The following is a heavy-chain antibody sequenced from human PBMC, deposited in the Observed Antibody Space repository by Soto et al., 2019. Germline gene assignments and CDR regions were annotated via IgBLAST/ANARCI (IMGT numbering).Heavy chain of an antibody. D-gene: IGHD1-20*01. V-gene: IGHV1-69*13. CDR3: APDGGPFVSGIQHGMDV. J-gene: IGHJ6*02. Sequence: SVKVSCKASGGTFSSYAISWVRQAPGQGLEWMGGIIPIFGTANYAQKFQGRVTITADESTSTAYMELSSLRSEDTAVYYCAPDGGPFVSGIQHGMDVWCQGTTFNVSS. CDR1: GGTFSSYA. CDR2: IIPIFGTA.